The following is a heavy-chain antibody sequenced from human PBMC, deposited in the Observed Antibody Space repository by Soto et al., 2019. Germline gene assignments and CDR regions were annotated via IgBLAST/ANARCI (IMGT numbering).Heavy chain of an antibody. J-gene: IGHJ4*02. V-gene: IGHV4-59*01. CDR2: IYYSGST. CDR3: ARDSVGSGYD. D-gene: IGHD5-12*01. Sequence: QVQLQESGPGLVKPSETLSLTCTVSGGSISSYYWSWIRQPPGKRLEWIGYIYYSGSTNYNPSLESRVPISVATSKTQFSLELRSVTAADTAVYYCARDSVGSGYDWGQGTLVTVSS. CDR1: GGSISSYY.